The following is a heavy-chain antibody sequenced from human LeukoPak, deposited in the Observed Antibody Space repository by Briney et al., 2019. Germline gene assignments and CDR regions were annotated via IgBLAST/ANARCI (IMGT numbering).Heavy chain of an antibody. J-gene: IGHJ3*02. D-gene: IGHD3-16*02. V-gene: IGHV1-24*01. CDR3: ATGTRNDYVWGSYRSRAYAFDI. CDR1: GYTLTELS. Sequence: GASVKVSCKVSGYTLTELSMHWVRQAPGKGLEWMGGFDPEDGETIYAQKFQGRVTMTEDTSTDTAYMELSSLRSEDTAVYYCATGTRNDYVWGSYRSRAYAFDIWAKGQWSPSLQ. CDR2: FDPEDGET.